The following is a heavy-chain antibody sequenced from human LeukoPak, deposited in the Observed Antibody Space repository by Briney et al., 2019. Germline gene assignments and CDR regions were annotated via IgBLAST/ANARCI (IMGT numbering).Heavy chain of an antibody. V-gene: IGHV1-2*02. J-gene: IGHJ6*03. Sequence: ASVTVSFKASGYTFTDYYMHWVRQPPGQGVEWMGCINPNSGGTNYAQKFQGRVTMTRDTSISTAYMELSRLRSDDTAVYYCAATTYGDYVGYYYYMDVWGKGTTVTISS. CDR3: AATTYGDYVGYYYYMDV. CDR1: GYTFTDYY. D-gene: IGHD4-17*01. CDR2: INPNSGGT.